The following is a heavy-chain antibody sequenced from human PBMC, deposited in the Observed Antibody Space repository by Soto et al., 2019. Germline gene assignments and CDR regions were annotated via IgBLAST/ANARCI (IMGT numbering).Heavy chain of an antibody. Sequence: ASVKVSCKASGYTFTIYDINWVLQATGQGLEWMGWMNPNSGNTAYAQKFQGRVTMTRNTSISTAYMELSSLRSEDTAVYYCAREMTTRGMDGWGQGTTVTVPS. D-gene: IGHD1-1*01. CDR2: MNPNSGNT. J-gene: IGHJ6*02. CDR3: AREMTTRGMDG. CDR1: GYTFTIYD. V-gene: IGHV1-8*01.